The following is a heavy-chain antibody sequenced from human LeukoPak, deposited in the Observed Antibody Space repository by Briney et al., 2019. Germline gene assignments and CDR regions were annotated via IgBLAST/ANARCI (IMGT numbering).Heavy chain of an antibody. Sequence: PGGSLRLSCAASGFTFDGYAMHWVRQAPGKGLEWVSGISWNSGSIGYADSVKGRFTISRDNAKNSLYLQMNSLRTEDTALYYCTKDEGSMIVRPFDYWGQGTLVTVSS. CDR1: GFTFDGYA. D-gene: IGHD3-22*01. CDR2: ISWNSGSI. V-gene: IGHV3-9*01. J-gene: IGHJ4*02. CDR3: TKDEGSMIVRPFDY.